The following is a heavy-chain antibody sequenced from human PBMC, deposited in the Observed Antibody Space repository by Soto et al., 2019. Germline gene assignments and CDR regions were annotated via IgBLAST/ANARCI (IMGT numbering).Heavy chain of an antibody. J-gene: IGHJ4*02. CDR2: IKQDGNEK. V-gene: IGHV3-7*01. Sequence: EVQLVDSGGALVQPGESLRLSCAASGFTFSDYLMTWVRQAPGKGLEWVATIKQDGNEKYYVDSVKGRFTISRDNAKNTLYLQLNARPAVYTAVYYSARGHWLGKWGQGTLVTVSS. D-gene: IGHD6-19*01. CDR1: GFTFSDYL. CDR3: ARGHWLGK.